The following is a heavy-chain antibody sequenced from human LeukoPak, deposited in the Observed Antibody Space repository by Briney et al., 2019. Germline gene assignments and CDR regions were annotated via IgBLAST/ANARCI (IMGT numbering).Heavy chain of an antibody. CDR1: GFTFSSYA. D-gene: IGHD2-15*01. CDR2: ISGSGGST. Sequence: GGSLRLSCAASGFTFSSYAMSWVRQAPGKGLEWVSAISGSGGSTYYADSVKGRFTISRDNSKNTLYLQMNSLRAEDTAVYYCAKVPSDPELEYCSGGSCYLNYFDYWGQGTWSPSPQ. J-gene: IGHJ4*02. CDR3: AKVPSDPELEYCSGGSCYLNYFDY. V-gene: IGHV3-23*01.